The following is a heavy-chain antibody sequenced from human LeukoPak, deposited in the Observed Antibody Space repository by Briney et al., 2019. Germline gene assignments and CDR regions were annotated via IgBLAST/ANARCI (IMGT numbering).Heavy chain of an antibody. CDR3: ARVVGAGLYYFDY. CDR1: GGSISSGDYY. V-gene: IGHV4-30-4*08. Sequence: SETLSLTCTVSGGSISSGDYYWSWIRQPPGKGLEWIGYIYYSGSTYYNPSLKSRVTISVDTSKNQFSLKLSSVTAADTAVYYCARVVGAGLYYFDYWGQGTLVTVSS. CDR2: IYYSGST. D-gene: IGHD1-26*01. J-gene: IGHJ4*02.